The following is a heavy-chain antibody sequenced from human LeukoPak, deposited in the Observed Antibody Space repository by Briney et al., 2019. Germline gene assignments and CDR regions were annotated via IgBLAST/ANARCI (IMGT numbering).Heavy chain of an antibody. Sequence: SSVKVSCKASGYTFTGYYMHWVRQAPGQGLEWMGWINRNSGGTNYAQKFQGWVTMTRDTSISTAYMELSRLRSDDTAVYYCARGGIYSSSWYGFTDAFDIWGQGTMVTVSS. CDR1: GYTFTGYY. CDR3: ARGGIYSSSWYGFTDAFDI. D-gene: IGHD6-13*01. J-gene: IGHJ3*02. CDR2: INRNSGGT. V-gene: IGHV1-2*04.